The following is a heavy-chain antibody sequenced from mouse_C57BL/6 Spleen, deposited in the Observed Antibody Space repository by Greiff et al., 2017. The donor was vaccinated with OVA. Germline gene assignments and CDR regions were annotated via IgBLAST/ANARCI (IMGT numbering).Heavy chain of an antibody. Sequence: QVQLQQSGAELVRPGASVTLSCKASGYTFTDYEMHWVKQTPVHGLEWIGAIDPETGGTAYNQKFKGKAILTADKSSSTAYMELRSLTSEDSAVYYCTRGEGYDSTGWYFDVWGTGTTVTVSS. J-gene: IGHJ1*03. CDR3: TRGEGYDSTGWYFDV. CDR1: GYTFTDYE. V-gene: IGHV1-15*01. D-gene: IGHD2-4*01. CDR2: IDPETGGT.